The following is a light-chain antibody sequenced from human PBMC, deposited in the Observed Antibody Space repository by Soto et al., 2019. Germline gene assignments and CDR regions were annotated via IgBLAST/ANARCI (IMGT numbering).Light chain of an antibody. Sequence: EVVLTQSPAILSLSLGERATLSCRASRSMDNSLAWYQHRPGQAPRLLIYYASDRATGIPARFSGSGSGTDFTLTISSLEAEDFAVYYCQQRRYSVTFGGGTKVEIK. V-gene: IGKV3-11*01. J-gene: IGKJ4*01. CDR3: QQRRYSVT. CDR2: YAS. CDR1: RSMDNS.